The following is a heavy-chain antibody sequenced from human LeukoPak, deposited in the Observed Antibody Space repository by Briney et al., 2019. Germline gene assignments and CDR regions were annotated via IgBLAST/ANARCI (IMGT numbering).Heavy chain of an antibody. CDR1: GFTFRTYA. J-gene: IGHJ6*03. V-gene: IGHV3-30*04. CDR2: ISDDGSSK. Sequence: GGSLRLSCAASGFTFRTYAMNWVRQAPGKGLEWVAVISDDGSSKYYADSVKGRFTISRDNSKNTLYLQMNSLRAEDTAVYYCAKLGSGSYYNDYYYYYYMDVWGKGTTVTISS. D-gene: IGHD3-10*01. CDR3: AKLGSGSYYNDYYYYYYMDV.